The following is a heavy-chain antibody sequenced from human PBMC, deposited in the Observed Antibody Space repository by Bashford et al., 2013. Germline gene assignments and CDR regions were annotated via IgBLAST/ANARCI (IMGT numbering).Heavy chain of an antibody. V-gene: IGHV4-39*01. D-gene: IGHD2-2*01. CDR1: GGSISTSSYY. J-gene: IGHJ6*02. CDR2: IYYSGST. CDR3: ARGGIVVVPAATEYRRYYYYGMDV. Sequence: SETLSLTCTVSGGSISTSSYYWGWIRQPPGKGLEWMGSIYYSGSTYYNPSLKSRVTISVDTSKNQFSLKLSSVTAADTAVYYCARGGIVVVPAATEYRRYYYYGMDVWGQGTTVTVSS.